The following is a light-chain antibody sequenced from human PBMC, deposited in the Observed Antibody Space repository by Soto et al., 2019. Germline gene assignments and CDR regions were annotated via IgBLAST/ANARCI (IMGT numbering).Light chain of an antibody. CDR2: EVS. CDR1: SSDVGGYNY. J-gene: IGLJ1*01. Sequence: QSALTQPASVSGSPGQSITISCTGTSSDVGGYNYVSWYQHHPGKAPKLMIYEVSNRPSGVSNRFSGSKSGNTASLTISGLQAEDEAEYYCSSYTTSSSPTYVFGTGTKLTVL. CDR3: SSYTTSSSPTYV. V-gene: IGLV2-14*01.